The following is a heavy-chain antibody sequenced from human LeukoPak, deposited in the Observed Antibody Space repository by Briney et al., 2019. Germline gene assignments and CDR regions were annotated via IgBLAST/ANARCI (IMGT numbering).Heavy chain of an antibody. D-gene: IGHD3-10*01. CDR3: ARDLPTLLWFGEGGP. CDR2: INAGNGNT. V-gene: IGHV1-3*01. CDR1: GYTFTSYA. Sequence: GASVKVSCKASGYTFTSYAMHWVRQAPGQRLEWMGWINAGNGNTKYSQKFQGRVTITRDTSASTAYMELSSLRSEDTAVYYCARDLPTLLWFGEGGPWGQGTLVTVSS. J-gene: IGHJ5*02.